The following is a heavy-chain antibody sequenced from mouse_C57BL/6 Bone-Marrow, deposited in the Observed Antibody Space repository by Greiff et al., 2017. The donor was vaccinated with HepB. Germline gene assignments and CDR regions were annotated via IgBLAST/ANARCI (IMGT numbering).Heavy chain of an antibody. D-gene: IGHD2-4*01. V-gene: IGHV1-74*01. J-gene: IGHJ4*01. CDR3: EICLYDYDRIMDY. Sequence: VQLQQPGAELVKPGASVKVSCKASGYTFTSSWMHWVTQRPGQGLEWIGRIHPSDSDTNYNQKFKGKATLTVDKSSSPAYMQLSSLTSEDSAVYYCEICLYDYDRIMDYWGQGTSVTVSS. CDR1: GYTFTSSW. CDR2: IHPSDSDT.